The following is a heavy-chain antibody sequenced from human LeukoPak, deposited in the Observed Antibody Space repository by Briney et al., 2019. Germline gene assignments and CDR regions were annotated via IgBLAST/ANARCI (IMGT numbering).Heavy chain of an antibody. CDR1: GFTFSSYE. CDR2: ISSSGSTI. J-gene: IGHJ4*02. CDR3: ARGVEWFGELLDY. D-gene: IGHD3-10*01. V-gene: IGHV3-48*03. Sequence: GGSLRLSCAASGFTFSSYEMNWVRQAPGKGLEWVSYISSSGSTIYYADSVKGRFTISRDNAKNSLYLQMNSLRAEDTAVYYCARGVEWFGELLDYWGQGTLVTVSS.